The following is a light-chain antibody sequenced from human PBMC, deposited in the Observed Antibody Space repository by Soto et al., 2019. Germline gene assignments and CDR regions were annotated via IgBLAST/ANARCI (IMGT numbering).Light chain of an antibody. CDR3: QQSYSTPRT. V-gene: IGKV1-39*01. CDR1: QSISTY. J-gene: IGKJ3*01. Sequence: DIQMTQSPSSLSASVGHRVTITCRASQSISTYLNWYQQKPGKAPKLLIYAASSLHIGVPSRFSGGGSGTDFTPTITSLQPEDFATYLCQQSYSTPRTFGPGTKVDIK. CDR2: AAS.